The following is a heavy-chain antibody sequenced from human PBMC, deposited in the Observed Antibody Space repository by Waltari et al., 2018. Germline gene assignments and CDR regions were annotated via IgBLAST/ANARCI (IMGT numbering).Heavy chain of an antibody. CDR3: ARDRGRGLYLDT. Sequence: QLQLQESGPGLVKPSGTLSLSCAVSGDSLSSRYVWNWVRQSPQKGLEWMGQVRGTGTTNYNPSFASRVTISLDTSSNQFSLKMTSATAADTAVYYCARDRGRGLYLDTWGPGILVSVSP. J-gene: IGHJ5*02. D-gene: IGHD2-15*01. CDR1: GDSLSSRYV. V-gene: IGHV4-4*02. CDR2: VRGTGTT.